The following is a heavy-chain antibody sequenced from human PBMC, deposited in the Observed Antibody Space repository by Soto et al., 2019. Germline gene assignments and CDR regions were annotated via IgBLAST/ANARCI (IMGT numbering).Heavy chain of an antibody. D-gene: IGHD2-2*01. CDR1: SGSISSYY. CDR2: IYYSGNT. CDR3: DRGYCSSTSCYEFDY. J-gene: IGHJ4*02. Sequence: ETLSLTCTVSSGSISSYYWNWIRQPPGKGLEWIGSIYYSGNTNYSPSLKSRVTISVDTSKKQFSLKLTSVTAADTAMYYCDRGYCSSTSCYEFDYWGQGTLVTVSS. V-gene: IGHV4-59*01.